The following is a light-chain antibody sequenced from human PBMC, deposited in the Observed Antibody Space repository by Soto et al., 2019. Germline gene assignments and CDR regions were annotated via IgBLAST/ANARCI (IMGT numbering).Light chain of an antibody. CDR2: AAS. CDR3: LQYNDYWT. V-gene: IGKV1-9*01. Sequence: DIQLTQSPPTLSASVGDRVTITCRASHDIASYLAWYQQNPGKAPKLLIYAASTLQSGVPSRFSGIGSGTEFTLTISSLQPDDFATYYCLQYNDYWTFGQGTKVDIK. J-gene: IGKJ1*01. CDR1: HDIASY.